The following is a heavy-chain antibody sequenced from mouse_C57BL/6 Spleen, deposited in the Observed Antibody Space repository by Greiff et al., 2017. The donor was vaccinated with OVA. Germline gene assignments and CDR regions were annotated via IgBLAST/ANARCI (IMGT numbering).Heavy chain of an antibody. Sequence: QVQLQQSGPQLARPGASVKLPCKASGYTFTSYGIGWVKQRPGQGLEWIGDINPRSGSTFYHQKFKGKATLTVDKSSSTADMELRSLTSEDAAVYASARAGTVVATDYWGQGTTLTVSS. V-gene: IGHV1-81*01. CDR2: INPRSGST. CDR1: GYTFTSYG. D-gene: IGHD1-1*01. J-gene: IGHJ2*01. CDR3: ARAGTVVATDY.